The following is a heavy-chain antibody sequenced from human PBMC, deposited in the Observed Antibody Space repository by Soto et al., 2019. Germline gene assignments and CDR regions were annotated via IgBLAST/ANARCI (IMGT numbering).Heavy chain of an antibody. Sequence: SETLSLTCTVSGGSISSGDYYWSWIRQPPGKGLEWIGYIYYSGSTYYNPSLKSRVTISVDTSKNQFSLKLSSVTAADTAVYYCARGRKHMVRGVNWFDPWGQGTLVTVSS. CDR2: IYYSGST. D-gene: IGHD3-10*01. CDR1: GGSISSGDYY. V-gene: IGHV4-30-4*01. CDR3: ARGRKHMVRGVNWFDP. J-gene: IGHJ5*02.